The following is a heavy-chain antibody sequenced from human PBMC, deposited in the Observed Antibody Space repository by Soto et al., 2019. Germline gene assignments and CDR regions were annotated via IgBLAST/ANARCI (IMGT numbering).Heavy chain of an antibody. V-gene: IGHV3-23*01. Sequence: GGSLRLSCAASRFTFANYAMNWVRQAPGKGLEWISAISGSGGSTSYADSMRGRFTISGDNSKNTLFLQMKSLRAEDTAIYFRAKGEYYFDSWGQGTLVTVSS. CDR1: RFTFANYA. D-gene: IGHD3-16*01. J-gene: IGHJ4*02. CDR3: AKGEYYFDS. CDR2: ISGSGGST.